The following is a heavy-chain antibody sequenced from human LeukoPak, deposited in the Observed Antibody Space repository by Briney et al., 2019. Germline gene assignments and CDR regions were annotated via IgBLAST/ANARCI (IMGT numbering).Heavy chain of an antibody. CDR3: AELGITMIGGV. D-gene: IGHD3-10*02. J-gene: IGHJ6*04. CDR1: GFTFSSYS. CDR2: ISSSGSYK. V-gene: IGHV3-21*01. Sequence: GGSLRLSCAASGFTFSSYSMNWVRQAPGKGLEWVSSISSSGSYKYYADSVKGRFTISRDNAKSSLYLQMNSLRAEDTAVYYCAELGITMIGGVWGKGTTVTISS.